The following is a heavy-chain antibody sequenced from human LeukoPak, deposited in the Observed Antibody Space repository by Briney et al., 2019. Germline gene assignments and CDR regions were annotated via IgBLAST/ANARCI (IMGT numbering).Heavy chain of an antibody. CDR3: ARAPGYSYGRRDAFDI. D-gene: IGHD5-18*01. CDR2: INPNSGGT. CDR1: GYTFTGYY. J-gene: IGHJ3*02. Sequence: ASVKVSCKASGYTFTGYYMHWVRRAPGQGLEWMGWINPNSGGTNYAQKFQGRVTMTRDTSISTAYMELSRLRSDDTAVYYCARAPGYSYGRRDAFDIWGQGTMVTVSS. V-gene: IGHV1-2*02.